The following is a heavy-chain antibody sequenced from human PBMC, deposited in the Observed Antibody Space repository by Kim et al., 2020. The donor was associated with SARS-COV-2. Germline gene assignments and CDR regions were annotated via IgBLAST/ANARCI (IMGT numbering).Heavy chain of an antibody. CDR3: ARGYDILTGYSPLQFDY. CDR1: GFTFSSYE. Sequence: GGSLRLSCAASGFTFSSYEMNWVRQAPGKGLEWVSYISSSGSTIYYADSVKGRFTISRDNAKNSLYLQMNSLRAEDTAVYYCARGYDILTGYSPLQFDYWGQGTLVTVSS. J-gene: IGHJ4*02. CDR2: ISSSGSTI. V-gene: IGHV3-48*03. D-gene: IGHD3-9*01.